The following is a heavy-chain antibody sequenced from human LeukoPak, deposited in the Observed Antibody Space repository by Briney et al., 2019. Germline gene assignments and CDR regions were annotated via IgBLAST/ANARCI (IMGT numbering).Heavy chain of an antibody. V-gene: IGHV3-7*01. CDR2: IKHDGSEK. CDR3: ASDSDDYGDY. D-gene: IGHD6-25*01. J-gene: IGHJ4*02. CDR1: GFIFNNAW. Sequence: GGSLRLSCAASGFIFNNAWMTWVRQAPGKGLEWVANIKHDGSEKHYVDSVKGRFIISRDNVKNSLYLQMNSLRAEDTAVYYCASDSDDYGDYWGQGTLVTVSS.